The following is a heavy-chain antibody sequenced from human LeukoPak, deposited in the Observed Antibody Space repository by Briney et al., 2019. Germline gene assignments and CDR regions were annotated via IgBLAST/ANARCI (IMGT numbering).Heavy chain of an antibody. J-gene: IGHJ5*02. CDR3: AREAITICGLGGIQTTKGRHRFDP. Sequence: ASVKVSCKASGYTFTSYHMHWVRQAPGQGLEWMGIINPSCGSTNYAQRFRGRVTMTRDMSTGTVYIELSRLTSADPAGYYFAREAITICGLGGIQTTKGRHRFDPWGQGTLVTVSS. CDR2: INPSCGST. CDR1: GYTFTSYH. D-gene: IGHD3-3*01. V-gene: IGHV1-46*01.